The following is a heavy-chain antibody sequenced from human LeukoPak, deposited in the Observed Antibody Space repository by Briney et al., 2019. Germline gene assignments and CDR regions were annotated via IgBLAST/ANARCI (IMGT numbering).Heavy chain of an antibody. CDR1: GFTFDDYA. D-gene: IGHD6-19*01. J-gene: IGHJ3*02. CDR2: ISWNSGSI. V-gene: IGHV3-9*03. CDR3: AKDSGRGAFDI. Sequence: PGGSLRLSCAASGFTFDDYAMHWVRQAPGKGLEWVSGISWNSGSIGYADSVRGRFTISRDNAKNSLYLQMNSLRAEDMALYYCAKDSGRGAFDIWGQGTMVTVSS.